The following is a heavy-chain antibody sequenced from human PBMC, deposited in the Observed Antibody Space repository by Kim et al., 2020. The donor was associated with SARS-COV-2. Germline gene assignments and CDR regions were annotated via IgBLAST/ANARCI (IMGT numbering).Heavy chain of an antibody. D-gene: IGHD1-1*01. CDR3: SRQNNCGQDYYGLDV. Sequence: SQTLSLTCGISGDTVSTNSGAWNWIRQSPSRGLEWLGRTYYRSKWYFDYATSMKSRITINPDTSKNQFSLQLNSVTPEDTAVYFCSRQNNCGQDYYGLDVWGQGTTVTVSS. J-gene: IGHJ6*02. V-gene: IGHV6-1*01. CDR1: GDTVSTNSGA. CDR2: TYYRSKWYF.